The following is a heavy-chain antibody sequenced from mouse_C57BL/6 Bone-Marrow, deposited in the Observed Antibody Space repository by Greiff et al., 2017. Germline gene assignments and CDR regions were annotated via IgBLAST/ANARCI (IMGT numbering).Heavy chain of an antibody. CDR2: ISSGGSYT. V-gene: IGHV5-6*01. Sequence: EVQVVESGGDLVKPGGSLKLSCAASGFTFSSYGMSWVRQTPDKRLEWVATISSGGSYTYYPDSVKGRFTISRDNAKNTLYLQMSSLKSEDTAMYYCARRVTTLEGDYWGQGTTLTVSS. J-gene: IGHJ2*01. CDR1: GFTFSSYG. D-gene: IGHD1-1*01. CDR3: ARRVTTLEGDY.